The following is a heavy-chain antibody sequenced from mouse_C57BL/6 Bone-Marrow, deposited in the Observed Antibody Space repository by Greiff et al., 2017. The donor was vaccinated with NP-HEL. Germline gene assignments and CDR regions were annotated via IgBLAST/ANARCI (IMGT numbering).Heavy chain of an antibody. CDR3: ARDRGYYYDSAAY. Sequence: EVQLVESGGGLVKPGGSLKLSCAASGFTFSSYAMSWVRQTPEKRLEWVATISDGCSYTYYPDNVKGRFTISRDNAKNNLYLQMSHMKSEDTAMYYCARDRGYYYDSAAYWGQGTLVTVSA. J-gene: IGHJ3*01. V-gene: IGHV5-4*01. CDR1: GFTFSSYA. D-gene: IGHD1-1*01. CDR2: ISDGCSYT.